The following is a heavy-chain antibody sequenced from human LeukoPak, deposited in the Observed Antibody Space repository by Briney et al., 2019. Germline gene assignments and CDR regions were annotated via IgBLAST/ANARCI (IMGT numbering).Heavy chain of an antibody. CDR1: GFTFSSYE. D-gene: IGHD2-8*01. CDR3: AKDRCSNGIGCYYYYMDV. V-gene: IGHV3-48*03. Sequence: GGSLRLSCAASGFTFSSYEMHWVRQAPGKGLEWVSYISSSDATIYYADSVKGRFSISRDSSKNILYLQMNSLRAEDTAVYYCAKDRCSNGIGCYYYYMDVWGKGTTVTISS. CDR2: ISSSDATI. J-gene: IGHJ6*03.